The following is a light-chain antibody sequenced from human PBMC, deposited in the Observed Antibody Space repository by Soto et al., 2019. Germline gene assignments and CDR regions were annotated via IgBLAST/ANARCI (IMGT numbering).Light chain of an antibody. CDR1: SSDVGGYNY. CDR3: CSYTGRYTWV. V-gene: IGLV2-11*01. CDR2: DVS. J-gene: IGLJ3*02. Sequence: QSALTQPRSVSGSPGQSVTISCTGTSSDVGGYNYVSWYQQHPGKAPKLMIYDVSKRPSGVPDRFSGSKSGNTASLTISGLQDDDEADYYCCSYTGRYTWVFGGGTKLTVL.